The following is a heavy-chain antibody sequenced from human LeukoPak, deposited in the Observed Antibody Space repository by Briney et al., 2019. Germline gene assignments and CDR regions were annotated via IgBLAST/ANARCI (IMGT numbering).Heavy chain of an antibody. CDR2: INHSGST. J-gene: IGHJ4*02. CDR3: ARGSGSSGANY. CDR1: GGSISSYY. V-gene: IGHV4-34*01. D-gene: IGHD3-10*01. Sequence: PSETLSLTCTVSGGSISSYYWSWIRQPPGKGLEWIGEINHSGSTNYNPSLKSRVTISVDTSKNQFSLKLNSVTAADTAVYYCARGSGSSGANYWGQGTLVTVSS.